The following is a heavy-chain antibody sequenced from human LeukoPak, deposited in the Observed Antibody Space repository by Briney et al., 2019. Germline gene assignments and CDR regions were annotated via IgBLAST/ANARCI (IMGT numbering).Heavy chain of an antibody. J-gene: IGHJ6*02. CDR1: GGSISSGAYY. D-gene: IGHD2-15*01. CDR2: IYYTGT. CDR3: ARHAEGCSGGSCYSGLFGMDV. Sequence: PSQTLSLTCTVSGGSISSGAYYWSWIRQHPGKGLEWIGYIYYTGTYYSPSLKSRVTISVDTSKNQFSLKLSSVTVADTAVYYCARHAEGCSGGSCYSGLFGMDVWGQGTTVTVSS. V-gene: IGHV4-31*03.